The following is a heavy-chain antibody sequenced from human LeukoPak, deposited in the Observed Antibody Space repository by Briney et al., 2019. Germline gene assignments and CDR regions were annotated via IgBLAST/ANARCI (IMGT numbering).Heavy chain of an antibody. CDR3: AREWQH. V-gene: IGHV3-66*02. CDR1: GFTVSSNY. D-gene: IGHD2-8*01. CDR2: IYSGGST. Sequence: GGSLRLSCVGFGFTVSSNYMSWVRQAPGKGLEWVSVIYSGGSTYYADSVKGRFTISRDNSKNTLYLQMNSLRAEDTAVYYCAREWQHWGQGTLVTVPS. J-gene: IGHJ1*01.